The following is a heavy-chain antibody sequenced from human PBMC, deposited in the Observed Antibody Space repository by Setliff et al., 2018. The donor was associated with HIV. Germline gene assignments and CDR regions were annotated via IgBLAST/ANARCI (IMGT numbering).Heavy chain of an antibody. CDR3: ARHAAGPDGPFDY. Sequence: PSETLSLTCTVSGFSISSGYYWGWIRQPPGKGLEWIGNVYHTGSTYYNPSLKSRVTISGDTSKNQFSLKLSSVIAADTAVYYCARHAAGPDGPFDYWGQGTLVTVSS. J-gene: IGHJ4*02. CDR2: VYHTGST. CDR1: GFSISSGYY. V-gene: IGHV4-38-2*02. D-gene: IGHD2-2*01.